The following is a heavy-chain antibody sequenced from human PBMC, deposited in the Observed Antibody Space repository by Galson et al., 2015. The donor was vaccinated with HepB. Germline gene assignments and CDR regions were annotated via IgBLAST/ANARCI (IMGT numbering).Heavy chain of an antibody. CDR2: ISGGGGRT. CDR3: AKAIWEHFENRVYDK. CDR1: GFTFSNYA. D-gene: IGHD1/OR15-1a*01. V-gene: IGHV3-23*01. Sequence: SLRLSCAASGFTFSNYAMTWVRQSPGKGLEWISTISGGGGRTHYADAVKGRFTISRDTSKKTMSLHMSSLRAEDTAIYYCAKAIWEHFENRVYDKWGQGTLVTFSS. J-gene: IGHJ4*02.